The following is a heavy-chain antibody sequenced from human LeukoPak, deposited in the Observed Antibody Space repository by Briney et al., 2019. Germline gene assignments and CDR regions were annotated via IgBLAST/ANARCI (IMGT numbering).Heavy chain of an antibody. J-gene: IGHJ6*02. Sequence: SQTLSLNCAVSGGSISSGDYSWSWIRQPPGKGLEWIGYIYHSGSTYYNPSLKSRVTISVDRSKNQFSLKLSSVTAADTAVYYCARRNYYGSGSNYYYYYGMDVWGQGTTVTVSS. CDR2: IYHSGST. V-gene: IGHV4-30-2*01. D-gene: IGHD3-10*01. CDR1: GGSISSGDYS. CDR3: ARRNYYGSGSNYYYYYGMDV.